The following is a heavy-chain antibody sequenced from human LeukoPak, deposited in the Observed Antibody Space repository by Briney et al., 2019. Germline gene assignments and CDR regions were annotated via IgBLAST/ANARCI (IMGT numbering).Heavy chain of an antibody. CDR1: GYNFISYY. V-gene: IGHV1-46*01. CDR3: AREDVVLVDAVRYYYYGMDV. J-gene: IGHJ6*02. CDR2: INPSGAST. D-gene: IGHD2-8*01. Sequence: ASVKVSCKASGYNFISYYMHWVRQAPGQGLGWMGIINPSGASTSYAQKFQDRVTMTRDTSTSTVYMELSSLKSEDTAVYYCAREDVVLVDAVRYYYYGMDVWGQGTTVTVSS.